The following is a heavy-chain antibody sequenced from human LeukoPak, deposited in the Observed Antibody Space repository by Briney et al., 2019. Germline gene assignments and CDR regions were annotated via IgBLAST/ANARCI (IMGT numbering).Heavy chain of an antibody. CDR2: SRNKANGYST. D-gene: IGHD6-19*01. Sequence: GGSLRLSCAAAGFTFSDHYMEWVRQAPGEGLEWVCRSRNKANGYSTEYAASVKGRFTVSRDDSRKSLYLQMNSLRAEDTAMHYCTASITVAGVFDYWGQGILVTVSS. CDR1: GFTFSDHY. J-gene: IGHJ4*02. V-gene: IGHV3-72*01. CDR3: TASITVAGVFDY.